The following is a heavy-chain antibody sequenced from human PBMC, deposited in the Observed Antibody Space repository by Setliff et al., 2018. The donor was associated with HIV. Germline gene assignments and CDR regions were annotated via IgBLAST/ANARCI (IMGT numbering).Heavy chain of an antibody. D-gene: IGHD3-10*01. Sequence: ASVKVACKASGYNFTDYDINWVRQATGQGLEWMGWMSPNSGNTGYAQKFQGRVTMTRTTSISTAYMELSSLRAEDTAVYYCARGAYYGSGSYYGSRYWGQGPLVTVS. CDR3: ARGAYYGSGSYYGSRY. CDR1: GYNFTDYD. CDR2: MSPNSGNT. J-gene: IGHJ4*02. V-gene: IGHV1-8*02.